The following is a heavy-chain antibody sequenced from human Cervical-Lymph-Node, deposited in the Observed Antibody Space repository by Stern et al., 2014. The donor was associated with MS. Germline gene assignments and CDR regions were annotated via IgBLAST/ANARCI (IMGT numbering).Heavy chain of an antibody. V-gene: IGHV3-74*01. Sequence: EVQLVESGGELVQPGGSLRLSCAVSELAFSRYWMHWVRQAPGQGLVWVSRSKGDWSITNFADSVKGRFTISRDNAKNTLYLQLNSLRAEDTAVYYCAREIRWYFDLWGRGTLVTVSS. J-gene: IGHJ2*01. CDR3: AREIRWYFDL. CDR2: SKGDWSIT. CDR1: ELAFSRYW.